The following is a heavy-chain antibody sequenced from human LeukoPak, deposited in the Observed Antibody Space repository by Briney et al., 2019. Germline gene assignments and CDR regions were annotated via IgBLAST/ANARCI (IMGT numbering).Heavy chain of an antibody. J-gene: IGHJ4*02. D-gene: IGHD3-10*01. CDR3: ARESPSGETHFDY. V-gene: IGHV1-69*05. CDR1: GGTFSSYA. CDR2: IIPIFGTA. Sequence: ASVKVSCKASGGTFSSYAISWVRQAPGQGLEWMGKIIPIFGTANYAQKFQGRVTITTDESTSTAYMELSSLRSDDTAVYYCARESPSGETHFDYWGQGTLVTVSS.